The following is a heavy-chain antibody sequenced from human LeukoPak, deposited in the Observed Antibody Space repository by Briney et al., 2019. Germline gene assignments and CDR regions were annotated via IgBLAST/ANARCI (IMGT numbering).Heavy chain of an antibody. CDR3: AKDIELFMS. Sequence: GGSLRLSCAASGFTFRNFAMSWVRQAPGKGLEWVSGLSNGGTRTFYAASVKGRFTISRDDSNSTLFLQMDNLRVEDTATYYCAKDIELFMSWGQGTLVIVSS. V-gene: IGHV3-23*01. CDR2: LSNGGTRT. D-gene: IGHD1-26*01. CDR1: GFTFRNFA. J-gene: IGHJ5*02.